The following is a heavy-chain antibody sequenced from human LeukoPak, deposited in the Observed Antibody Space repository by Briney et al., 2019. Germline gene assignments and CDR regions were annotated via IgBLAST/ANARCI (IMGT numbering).Heavy chain of an antibody. CDR2: IFYSGST. CDR3: ARRATVTSHYFDY. V-gene: IGHV4-39*01. J-gene: IGHJ4*02. Sequence: SETLSLTCTVSGGSISSSSYYWGWIRQPPGKGLEWIGSIFYSGSTYYTPSLKSRVTISVGTSTNQFSLRLSSVTAADTAVYYCARRATVTSHYFDYWGQGNLVTVSS. CDR1: GGSISSSSYY. D-gene: IGHD4-17*01.